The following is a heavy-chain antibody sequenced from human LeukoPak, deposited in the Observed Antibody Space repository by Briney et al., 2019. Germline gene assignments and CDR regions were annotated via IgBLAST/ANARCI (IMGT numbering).Heavy chain of an antibody. Sequence: GSLRLSCAASGFTFSAYYMSWIRQAPGKNLEWLSYITDDSGTTRYADSVKGRFTTSRDNAQNSLFLQMNSLRAEDTAMYFCARGYRTFDYWGQGTLVTVSS. CDR2: ITDDSGTT. CDR3: ARGYRTFDY. V-gene: IGHV3-11*04. CDR1: GFTFSAYY. J-gene: IGHJ4*02. D-gene: IGHD5-18*01.